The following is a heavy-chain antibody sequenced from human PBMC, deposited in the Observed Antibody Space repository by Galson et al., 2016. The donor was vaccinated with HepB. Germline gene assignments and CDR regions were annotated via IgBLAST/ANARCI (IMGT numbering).Heavy chain of an antibody. CDR1: GFTFSSYW. Sequence: SLRLSCAAPGFTFSSYWMSWARQAPGKGLEWVVNINVDGSEEYYVDSVRGRFTISRDNAKNSMYLQMNSLRVEDTAVYYCARDDYRVLGHWGQGTLVTVSS. CDR3: ARDDYRVLGH. D-gene: IGHD4-11*01. J-gene: IGHJ4*02. V-gene: IGHV3-7*05. CDR2: INVDGSEE.